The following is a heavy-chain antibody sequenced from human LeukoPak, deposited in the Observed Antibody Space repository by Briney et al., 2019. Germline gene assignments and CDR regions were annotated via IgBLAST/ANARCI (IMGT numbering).Heavy chain of an antibody. CDR3: ARDFARSSYDSSGYYRIDAFDI. V-gene: IGHV4-39*07. D-gene: IGHD3-22*01. J-gene: IGHJ3*02. Sequence: PSETLSLTCTVSGGSISSSSYYWGWIRQPPGKGLEWIGSIYYSGSTYYNPSFKRRVTISVGTSKNQFSLKLSSVTAADTAVYYCARDFARSSYDSSGYYRIDAFDIWGQGTMVTVSS. CDR1: GGSISSSSYY. CDR2: IYYSGST.